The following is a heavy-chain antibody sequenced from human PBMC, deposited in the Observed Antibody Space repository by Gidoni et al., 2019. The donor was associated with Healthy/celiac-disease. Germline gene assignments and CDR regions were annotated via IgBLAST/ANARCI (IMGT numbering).Heavy chain of an antibody. V-gene: IGHV1-3*01. J-gene: IGHJ4*02. Sequence: KFQGRVTITRDTSASTAYMELSSLRSEDTAVYYCAREEIPIFGVRGPLDYWGQGTLVTVSS. CDR3: AREEIPIFGVRGPLDY. D-gene: IGHD3-3*01.